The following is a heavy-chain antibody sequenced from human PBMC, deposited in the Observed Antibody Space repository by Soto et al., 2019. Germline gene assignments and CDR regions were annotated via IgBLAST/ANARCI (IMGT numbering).Heavy chain of an antibody. CDR1: GFTFSSND. V-gene: IGHV3-53*01. J-gene: IGHJ3*01. Sequence: EVQLVESGGGLIQPGGSLRLSCAASGFTFSSNDMNWVRQAPGKGLEWASLIYSSGSTSYADSVKVRFTISRDNSKNTLYLQMSSLRADATAVYYCETRRLLPGAPWGKGTMVTVSS. CDR3: ETRRLLPGAP. D-gene: IGHD3-22*01. CDR2: IYSSGST.